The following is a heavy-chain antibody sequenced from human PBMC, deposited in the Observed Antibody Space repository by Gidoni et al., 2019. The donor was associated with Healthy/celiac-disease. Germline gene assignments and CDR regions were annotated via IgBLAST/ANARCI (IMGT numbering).Heavy chain of an antibody. D-gene: IGHD6-19*01. CDR1: GFTFSRYG. Sequence: QVQLVESGGGGVQPGRSLRIPCAASGFTFSRYGMPWVRQAPGQGLEWVAVIWYDGSNKYYADSVKGRFTISRDNSKNTLYLQMNSLRAEDTAVYYCARDPPVAGTSWYFDLWGRGTLVTVSS. V-gene: IGHV3-33*01. CDR2: IWYDGSNK. J-gene: IGHJ2*01. CDR3: ARDPPVAGTSWYFDL.